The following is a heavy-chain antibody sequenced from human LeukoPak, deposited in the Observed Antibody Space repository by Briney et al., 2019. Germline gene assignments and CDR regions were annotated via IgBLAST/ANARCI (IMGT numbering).Heavy chain of an antibody. CDR2: IYSGGST. D-gene: IGHD3-22*01. Sequence: PGGSLRLSCAASGFTFSTNYMSWVRQAPGKGLEWVSIIYSGGSTSYADSVKGRFTISRDISKNTLFLQMSSLRAEDTAVYYCARSPRIYDNSGYYLVEYFDLWGRGTLVTVSS. CDR3: ARSPRIYDNSGYYLVEYFDL. V-gene: IGHV3-53*01. J-gene: IGHJ2*01. CDR1: GFTFSTNY.